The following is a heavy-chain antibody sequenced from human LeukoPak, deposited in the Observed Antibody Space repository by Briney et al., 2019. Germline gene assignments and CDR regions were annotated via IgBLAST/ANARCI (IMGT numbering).Heavy chain of an antibody. D-gene: IGHD2-2*01. Sequence: SVKVSCKASGGIFSSYAISWVRQAPGQGLEWMGGIIPIFGTANYAQKFQGRVTITADKSTSTAYMELSSLRSEDTAVYYCARDEGYCSSTSCPGHYWGQGTLVTVSS. CDR2: IIPIFGTA. V-gene: IGHV1-69*06. CDR3: ARDEGYCSSTSCPGHY. CDR1: GGIFSSYA. J-gene: IGHJ4*02.